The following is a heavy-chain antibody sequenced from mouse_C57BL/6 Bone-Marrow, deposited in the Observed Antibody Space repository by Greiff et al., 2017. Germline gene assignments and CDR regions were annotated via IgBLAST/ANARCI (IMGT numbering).Heavy chain of an antibody. CDR3: ARSFYGPYAMDD. CDR2: INPGSGGT. V-gene: IGHV1-54*01. D-gene: IGHD1-1*02. CDR1: GYAFTNYL. J-gene: IGHJ4*01. Sequence: QVQLQQSGAELVRPGTSVKVSCKASGYAFTNYLIEWVKQRPGQGLEWIGVINPGSGGTNYNEKFKGKATLTADKSSRTTYMQLSSLTSEDSAVYFCARSFYGPYAMDDWGQGTSVTVSS.